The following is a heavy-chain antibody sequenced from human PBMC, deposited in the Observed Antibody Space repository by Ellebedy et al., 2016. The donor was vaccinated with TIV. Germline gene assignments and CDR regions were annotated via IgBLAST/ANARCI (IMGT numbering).Heavy chain of an antibody. CDR1: GFTFSNYW. V-gene: IGHV3-7*01. CDR3: GRAMDV. CDR2: IKQDESEK. Sequence: GGSLRLXXAASGFTFSNYWTHWVRQAPGRGLEWVANIKQDESEKYYVDSVKGRFTISRDNAKNSLYLQMNSLRVEDTAVYYCGRAMDVWGKGTTVTVSS. J-gene: IGHJ6*04.